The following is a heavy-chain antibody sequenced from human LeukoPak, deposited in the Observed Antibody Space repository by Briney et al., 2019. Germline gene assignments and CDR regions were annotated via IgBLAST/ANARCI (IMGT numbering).Heavy chain of an antibody. CDR2: ISAYNGNT. V-gene: IGHV1-18*01. CDR3: ARDVSSSWYFDL. D-gene: IGHD6-6*01. Sequence: ASVKVSCKASGYTFTSYGISWVRQAPGQGLEWMGWISAYNGNTNYAQKFQGRVTMTRDTSTSTVYMELSSLRSEDTAVYYCARDVSSSWYFDLWGRGTLVTVSS. CDR1: GYTFTSYG. J-gene: IGHJ2*01.